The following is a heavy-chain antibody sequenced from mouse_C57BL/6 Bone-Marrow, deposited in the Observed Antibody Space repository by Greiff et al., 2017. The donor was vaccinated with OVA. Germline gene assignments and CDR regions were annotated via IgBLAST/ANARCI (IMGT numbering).Heavy chain of an antibody. Sequence: VQLQQSGPELVKPGASVKISCKASGYSFTDYNMNWVKQSHGKSLEWIGVINPNYGTTSYNQKFKGKATLTVDQSSSTAYMQLNSLTSEDSAVYYCAREGPIYYYYDGYYAMDYWGQGTSVTVSS. CDR1: GYSFTDYN. CDR3: AREGPIYYYYDGYYAMDY. D-gene: IGHD2-4*01. V-gene: IGHV1-39*01. CDR2: INPNYGTT. J-gene: IGHJ4*01.